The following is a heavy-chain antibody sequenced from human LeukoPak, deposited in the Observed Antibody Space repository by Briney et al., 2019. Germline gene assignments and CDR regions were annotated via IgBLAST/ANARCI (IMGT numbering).Heavy chain of an antibody. D-gene: IGHD1-26*01. CDR3: AKDRTVGASYWYFDL. CDR1: GVTLSNYA. J-gene: IGHJ2*01. CDR2: ISSSGSGGNT. Sequence: GGSPRLSCVASGVTLSNYAMSWARQAPGKGLEWVSGISSSGSGGNTYYADSVKGRFTISRDSSRNTLFLHMNTLRAEDTAIYYCAKDRTVGASYWYFDLWGRGTLVTVSS. V-gene: IGHV3-23*01.